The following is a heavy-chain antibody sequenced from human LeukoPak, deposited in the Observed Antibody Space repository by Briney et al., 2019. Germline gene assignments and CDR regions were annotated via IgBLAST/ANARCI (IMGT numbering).Heavy chain of an antibody. Sequence: QPGGSLRLSCAAAGFNFSNYWMTWVRQAPGKGLEWVANIKQDGTEKYYVASVKGRFTISIDNAKNSLYLQMNSLRDVDTAVYFCARPTAVTLVDAFNIWGLGTMVTVSS. J-gene: IGHJ3*02. CDR2: IKQDGTEK. D-gene: IGHD4-17*01. V-gene: IGHV3-7*04. CDR3: ARPTAVTLVDAFNI. CDR1: GFNFSNYW.